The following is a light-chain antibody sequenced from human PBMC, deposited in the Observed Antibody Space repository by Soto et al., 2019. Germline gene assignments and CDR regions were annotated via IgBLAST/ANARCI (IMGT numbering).Light chain of an antibody. CDR3: QHYGDSPPEYT. CDR1: ESVNSS. J-gene: IGKJ2*01. V-gene: IGKV3-15*01. CDR2: GAS. Sequence: EIVMTQSPATLSVSPGERATLSCRASESVNSSLAWYQQKPGQAPRLLINGASTRATGIPARFSGSGSATEFTLTISSLQSEDFAVFYCQHYGDSPPEYTFGQGTKVDIK.